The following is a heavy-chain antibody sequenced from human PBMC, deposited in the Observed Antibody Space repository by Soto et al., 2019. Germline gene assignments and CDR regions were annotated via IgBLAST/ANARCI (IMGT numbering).Heavy chain of an antibody. CDR1: GFTFSNAW. J-gene: IGHJ4*02. CDR2: IRSKSDGGTA. V-gene: IGHV3-15*01. CDR3: TTEGRD. Sequence: EVQLVESGGGLVKPGGSLTLSCAASGFTFSNAWMSWVRQAPGKGLEWVGRIRSKSDGGTADYTAPVKGIFIISRDDSKNTVSLQMKSLKTDDTAVYYCTTEGRDWGQGTLVTVSS.